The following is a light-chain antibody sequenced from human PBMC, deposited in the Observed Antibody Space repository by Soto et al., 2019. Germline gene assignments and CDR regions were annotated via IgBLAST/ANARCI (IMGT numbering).Light chain of an antibody. CDR1: QSVSSN. V-gene: IGKV3-15*01. Sequence: EIVMTQSPATLSVSPGERATLSCRASQSVSSNLAGYQQKPGQAPSLLIYGASTRATGIPASFSGSGSGTGFTLTISSLQSEDVAVYYCQQYYNWPPWTFGQGTKVEIK. CDR3: QQYYNWPPWT. CDR2: GAS. J-gene: IGKJ1*01.